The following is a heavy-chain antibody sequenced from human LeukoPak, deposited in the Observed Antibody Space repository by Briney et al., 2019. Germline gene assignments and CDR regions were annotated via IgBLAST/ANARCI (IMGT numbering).Heavy chain of an antibody. D-gene: IGHD4-11*01. CDR1: GFTFSSYS. V-gene: IGHV3-21*01. CDR2: ISSSSSYI. J-gene: IGHJ6*03. Sequence: KSGGSLRLSCAASGFTFSSYSMNWVRQAPGKGLEWVSSISSSSSYIYYADSVKGRFTISRDNAKNSLYLQMNSLRAEDTAVYYCARDPYRYYYYYYMDVWGKGTTVTVSS. CDR3: ARDPYRYYYYYYMDV.